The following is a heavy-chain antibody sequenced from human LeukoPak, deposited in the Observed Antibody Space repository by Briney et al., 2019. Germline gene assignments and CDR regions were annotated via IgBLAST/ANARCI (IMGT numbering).Heavy chain of an antibody. D-gene: IGHD1-26*01. CDR1: GFTFSSYA. CDR3: ARDILWELHY. J-gene: IGHJ4*02. CDR2: ISNDGSNK. V-gene: IGHV3-30*04. Sequence: GRSLRLSCAASGFTFSSYAMHWVRQAPGKGLEWVAVISNDGSNKDYAASVKGRFTISRDNSKSTLYLQMNSLRAEDTAVYYCARDILWELHYWGQGTLVTVSS.